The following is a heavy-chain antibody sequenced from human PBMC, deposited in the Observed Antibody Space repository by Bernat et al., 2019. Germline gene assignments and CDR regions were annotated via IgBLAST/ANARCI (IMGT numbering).Heavy chain of an antibody. D-gene: IGHD1-1*01. CDR1: GFTFSDYS. Sequence: QVQLVESGGGLVKPGGSLRLSCAASGFTFSDYSMSWIRQAPGKGLEWVSYISSSSSYTNYADSVKGRFTISRDNAKNSLYLQMNSLRAEDTAVYYCAREVSLQLERRAPHNWFDPWGQGTLVTVSS. J-gene: IGHJ5*02. CDR2: ISSSSSYT. CDR3: AREVSLQLERRAPHNWFDP. V-gene: IGHV3-11*05.